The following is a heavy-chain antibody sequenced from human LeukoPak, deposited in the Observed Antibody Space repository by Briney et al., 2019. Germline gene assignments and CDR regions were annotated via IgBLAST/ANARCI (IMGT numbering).Heavy chain of an antibody. D-gene: IGHD1-1*01. CDR2: IRYDETKE. J-gene: IGHJ6*03. CDR3: AKAAVATGYHYTYYMDV. CDR1: GFTFTNYG. V-gene: IGHV3-30*02. Sequence: GGSLRLSCATSGFTFTNYGMHWVRQAPGKGLEWVAFIRYDETKEFYADSVKGRFTVSRDNSKSTLYLQMNSLRAEDTGVYCCAKAAVATGYHYTYYMDVWGKGPTVTIS.